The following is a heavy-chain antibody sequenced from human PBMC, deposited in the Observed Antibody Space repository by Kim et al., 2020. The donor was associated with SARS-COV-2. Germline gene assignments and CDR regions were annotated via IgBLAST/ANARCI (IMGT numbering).Heavy chain of an antibody. V-gene: IGHV4-39*01. CDR2: IYYSGST. J-gene: IGHJ5*02. D-gene: IGHD3-3*01. Sequence: SETLSLTCTVSGGSISSSYYYWGWIRQPPGKGPEWIGSIYYSGSTYYNPSLKSRVTISVDTSKNQFSLKLSSVTAADTAVYYCARHGGPWYYDSWSGSWFDPWGQGTLVTVSS. CDR3: ARHGGPWYYDSWSGSWFDP. CDR1: GGSISSSYYY.